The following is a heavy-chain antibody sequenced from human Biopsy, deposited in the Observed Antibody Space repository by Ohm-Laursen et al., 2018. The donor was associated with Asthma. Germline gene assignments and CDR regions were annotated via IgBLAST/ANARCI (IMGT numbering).Heavy chain of an antibody. V-gene: IGHV1-69*01. CDR1: GGTFSSYA. CDR2: IIPIFGTA. CDR3: ARERIAARQRRYYFDY. J-gene: IGHJ4*02. D-gene: IGHD6-6*01. Sequence: GPSVKVSCKVSGGTFSSYAISWVRQAPGQGLEWMGGIIPIFGTANYAQKFQGRVTITADESTNTAYMELSSLRSEDTAVYYCARERIAARQRRYYFDYWGQGTPVTVSS.